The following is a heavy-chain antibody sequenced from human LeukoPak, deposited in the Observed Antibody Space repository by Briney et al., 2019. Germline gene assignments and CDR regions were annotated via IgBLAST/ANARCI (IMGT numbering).Heavy chain of an antibody. Sequence: SETLSLXCTVSGGSISSSSYYWGWIRQPPEKGLEWIGSIYYSGITYYNPALKSRVTISVDTSKNQFSLQLSSVTAADTAVYYCARLPNYYDSSGYYYYFDYWGQGTLVTVSS. CDR3: ARLPNYYDSSGYYYYFDY. V-gene: IGHV4-39*01. CDR2: IYYSGIT. CDR1: GGSISSSSYY. J-gene: IGHJ4*02. D-gene: IGHD3-22*01.